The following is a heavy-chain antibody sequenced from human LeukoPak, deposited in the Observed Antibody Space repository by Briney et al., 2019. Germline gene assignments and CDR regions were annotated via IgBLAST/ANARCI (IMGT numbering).Heavy chain of an antibody. CDR2: IYPGDSDT. D-gene: IGHD3-10*01. J-gene: IGHJ6*03. CDR1: GYSFTSYW. CDR3: ARQPPAGSGGYYYMDV. Sequence: GESLKISCKGSGYSFTSYWIAWVRQMPGKGLEWMGIIYPGDSDTRYSPSFQGQVTISADKSISTAYLQWSSLEASDTAMYYCARQPPAGSGGYYYMDVWGKGTTVTVSS. V-gene: IGHV5-51*01.